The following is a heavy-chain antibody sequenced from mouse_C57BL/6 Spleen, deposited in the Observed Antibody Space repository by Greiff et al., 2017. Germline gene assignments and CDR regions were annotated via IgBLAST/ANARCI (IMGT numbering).Heavy chain of an antibody. V-gene: IGHV1-55*01. D-gene: IGHD2-12*01. CDR1: GYTFTSYW. Sequence: VKLQQPGAELVKPGASVKMSCKASGYTFTSYWITWVKQRPGQGLEWIGDIYPGSGSTNYNEKFKSKATLTVDTSSSTAYMQLSSLTSEDSAVXYCTRDSYDGFAQWGQEALVTVSA. J-gene: IGHJ3*01. CDR2: IYPGSGST. CDR3: TRDSYDGFAQ.